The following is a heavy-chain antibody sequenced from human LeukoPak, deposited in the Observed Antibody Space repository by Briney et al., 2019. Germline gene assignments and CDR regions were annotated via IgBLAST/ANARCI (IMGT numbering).Heavy chain of an antibody. CDR2: ISAYNGNT. Sequence: ASVKVSCKASGYTFTNYGTSWVRQAPGQGLEWMGWISAYNGNTNYAQKLQGRITLTTDTSTTTAYLDLRSLRSDDTAVYFCASEGGGANNLNYWGQGTLVTVSS. V-gene: IGHV1-18*04. CDR3: ASEGGGANNLNY. D-gene: IGHD1-26*01. CDR1: GYTFTNYG. J-gene: IGHJ4*02.